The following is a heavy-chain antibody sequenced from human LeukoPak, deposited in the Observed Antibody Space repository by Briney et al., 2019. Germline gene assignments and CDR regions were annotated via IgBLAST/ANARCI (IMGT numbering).Heavy chain of an antibody. J-gene: IGHJ4*02. CDR2: FDPEDGET. CDR1: GDTLTELS. V-gene: IGHV1-24*01. D-gene: IGHD6-19*01. Sequence: ASVKVSCKGSGDTLTELSMHWVRQAPGEGVEWMGGFDPEDGETIYAQKFQGRVTMTEDTYTDTAYMELSSLRSEDTAVYYCATDRIAVAGTFPFDSWGPGTLITVSS. CDR3: ATDRIAVAGTFPFDS.